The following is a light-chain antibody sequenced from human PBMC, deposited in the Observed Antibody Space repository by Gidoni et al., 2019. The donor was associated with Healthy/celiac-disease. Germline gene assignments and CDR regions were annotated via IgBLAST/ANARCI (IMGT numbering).Light chain of an antibody. V-gene: IGLV1-40*01. CDR3: QSYDSSREV. J-gene: IGLJ2*01. CDR1: SSNIGAGYD. CDR2: GNS. Sequence: QSVLPQPPSVSAAPGQRVTISCTGSSSNIGAGYDVHWYQQLPGTAPKLLIYGNSNRPSGVPDRFSGSKSGTSASLAITGLQAEDEADYYCQSYDSSREVFGGGTKLTVL.